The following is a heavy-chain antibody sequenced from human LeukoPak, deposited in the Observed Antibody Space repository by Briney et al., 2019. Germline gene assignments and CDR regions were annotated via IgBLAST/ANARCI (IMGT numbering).Heavy chain of an antibody. V-gene: IGHV4-59*01. Sequence: SETLSLTCTVSGGSISSYYWSWIRQPPGKGLEWIGYIYYSGSTNYNPSLKSRVTISVDTSKNQFSLKLSSVTAADTAVYYCARGGYDYVWGSYPPPLYWGQGTLVTVSS. CDR2: IYYSGST. J-gene: IGHJ4*02. CDR1: GGSISSYY. D-gene: IGHD3-16*02. CDR3: ARGGYDYVWGSYPPPLY.